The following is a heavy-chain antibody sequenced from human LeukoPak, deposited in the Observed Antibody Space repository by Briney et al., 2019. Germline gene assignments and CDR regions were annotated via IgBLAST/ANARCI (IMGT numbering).Heavy chain of an antibody. D-gene: IGHD3-22*01. V-gene: IGHV4-59*08. CDR1: GGSISSYY. CDR2: IYYSGST. J-gene: IGHJ4*02. CDR3: ARHYYDSSGYSRSFDY. Sequence: SETLSLTCTVSGGSISSYYWSWIRQPPGKGLEWIGYIYYSGSTNYNPSLKSRVTISVDTSKNQFSLKLSSVTAADTAVYYCARHYYDSSGYSRSFDYWGQGTLVTVSS.